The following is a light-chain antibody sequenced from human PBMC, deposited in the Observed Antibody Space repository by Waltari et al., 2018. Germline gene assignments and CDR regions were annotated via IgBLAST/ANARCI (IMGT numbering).Light chain of an antibody. CDR3: CSYAGSSPVV. V-gene: IGLV2-23*02. CDR2: EVS. Sequence: QSALTQPAPVSGSPGQSITIPCTGPTSDVGGYNLVSWYQQHPGNPPKLMIYEVSKRPSGVSNRFSGSKSGNTASLTISGLQAEDEADYYCCSYAGSSPVVFGGGTKLTVL. CDR1: TSDVGGYNL. J-gene: IGLJ2*01.